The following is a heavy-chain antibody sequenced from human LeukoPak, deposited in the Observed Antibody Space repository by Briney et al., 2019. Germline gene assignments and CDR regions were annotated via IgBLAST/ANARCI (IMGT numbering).Heavy chain of an antibody. V-gene: IGHV3-74*01. Sequence: PGGSLRLSCAASAFTFSDYWMHWVRQAPGKGLVWVSRNYDGSSTTYADSVKGRFTISRDNTKNTLFLQMNSLRAEDTAVYYCVRAKDYRGAFDIWGQGTMVTVSS. D-gene: IGHD4-11*01. CDR3: VRAKDYRGAFDI. J-gene: IGHJ3*02. CDR1: AFTFSDYW. CDR2: NYDGSST.